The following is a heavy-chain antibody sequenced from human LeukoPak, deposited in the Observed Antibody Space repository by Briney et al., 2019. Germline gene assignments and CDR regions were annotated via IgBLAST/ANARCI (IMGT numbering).Heavy chain of an antibody. J-gene: IGHJ4*02. V-gene: IGHV3-21*01. CDR1: GFTFSRYW. D-gene: IGHD6-6*01. Sequence: PGGSLRLSCAASGFTFSRYWMSWVRQAPGKGLEWVSSISSSSSYIYYADSVKGRFTISRDNAKNSLYLQMNSLRAEDTAVYYCASLSSSDFDYWGQGTLVTVSS. CDR3: ASLSSSDFDY. CDR2: ISSSSSYI.